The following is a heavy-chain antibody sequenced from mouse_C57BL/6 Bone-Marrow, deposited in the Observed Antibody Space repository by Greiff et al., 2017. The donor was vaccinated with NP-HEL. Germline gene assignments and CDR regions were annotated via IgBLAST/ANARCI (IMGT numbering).Heavy chain of an antibody. V-gene: IGHV1-81*01. J-gene: IGHJ4*01. D-gene: IGHD1-1*01. CDR3: AGRFYYGSSDYAMDY. CDR2: IYPRSGNT. Sequence: QVQLQQSGAELARPGASVKLSCKASGYTFTSYGIIWVKQRTGQGLEWIGEIYPRSGNTYYNEKFKGKATLTADKSSSTAYMELRSLTSEDSAVYFCAGRFYYGSSDYAMDYWGQGTSVTVSS. CDR1: GYTFTSYG.